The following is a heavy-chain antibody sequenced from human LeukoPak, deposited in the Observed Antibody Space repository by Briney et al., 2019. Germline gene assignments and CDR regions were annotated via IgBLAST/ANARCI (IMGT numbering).Heavy chain of an antibody. D-gene: IGHD1-14*01. CDR1: GFTFSSFA. CDR2: ISTNGGYT. CDR3: IKGGSRTRDFDAFDI. Sequence: GGSLRLSCSASGFTFSSFALHWVRQAPGKGLESVSGISTNGGYTYHADSVKGRFTISRDNSKNPLFLQMSSLRAEDTAVYFCIKGGSRTRDFDAFDIWGQGTMVTVSS. J-gene: IGHJ3*02. V-gene: IGHV3-64D*06.